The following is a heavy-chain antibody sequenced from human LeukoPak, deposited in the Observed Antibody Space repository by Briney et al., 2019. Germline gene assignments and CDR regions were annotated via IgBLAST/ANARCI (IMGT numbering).Heavy chain of an antibody. CDR3: ARTSYYGSGSWYFDL. V-gene: IGHV4-59*11. J-gene: IGHJ2*01. CDR1: GGSISSHY. Sequence: PSETLSLTCTVSGGSISSHYWSWIRQPPGKGLEWIGYIYYSGSTNYNPSLKSRVTISVDTSKNQFSLKLSSVTAADTAVYYCARTSYYGSGSWYFDLWGRGTLVSVSS. CDR2: IYYSGST. D-gene: IGHD3-10*01.